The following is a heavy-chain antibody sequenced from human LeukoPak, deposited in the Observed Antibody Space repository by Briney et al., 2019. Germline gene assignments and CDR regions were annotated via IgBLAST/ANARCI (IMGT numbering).Heavy chain of an antibody. V-gene: IGHV3-21*01. Sequence: GGSLRLSCAASGFTFSSCTMHWVRQAPGKGLEWVSLISGGSHNIYYADSVKGRFTISRDNAKNSLYLQMNSLRAEDTAVYYCAGDSLQQAGYYFDYWGQGTLVTVS. CDR3: AGDSLQQAGYYFDY. CDR2: ISGGSHNI. CDR1: GFTFSSCT. D-gene: IGHD4-11*01. J-gene: IGHJ4*02.